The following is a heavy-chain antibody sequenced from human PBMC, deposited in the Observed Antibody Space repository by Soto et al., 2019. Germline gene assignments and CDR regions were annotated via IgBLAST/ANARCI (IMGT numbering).Heavy chain of an antibody. Sequence: SETLSLTCAVSGGSISSSNWWSWVRQPPGKGLEWIGEIYHSGSTNYNPSLKSRVTISVDTSKNQFSLKLNSVTAADTAVYYCARVDILTVYGCMDVWGQGTTVTVSS. CDR1: GGSISSSNW. D-gene: IGHD3-9*01. V-gene: IGHV4-4*02. CDR2: IYHSGST. CDR3: ARVDILTVYGCMDV. J-gene: IGHJ6*02.